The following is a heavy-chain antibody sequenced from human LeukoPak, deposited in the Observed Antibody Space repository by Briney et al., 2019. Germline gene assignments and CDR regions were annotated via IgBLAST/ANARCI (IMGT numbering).Heavy chain of an antibody. Sequence: ASVKVSCKASGYTFTGYYMHWVRQAPGQGLEWMGRINPNSGGTNYAQKFQGRVTMTRDTSISTAYMELSRLRSDDTAVYYCASSRVRGVMSYMDVWGKGTTVTVSS. CDR2: INPNSGGT. D-gene: IGHD3-10*01. V-gene: IGHV1-2*06. CDR1: GYTFTGYY. J-gene: IGHJ6*03. CDR3: ASSRVRGVMSYMDV.